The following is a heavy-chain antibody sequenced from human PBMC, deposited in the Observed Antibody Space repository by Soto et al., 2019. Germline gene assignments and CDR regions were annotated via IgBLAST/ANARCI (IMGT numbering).Heavy chain of an antibody. V-gene: IGHV4-30-2*01. D-gene: IGHD4-17*01. J-gene: IGHJ4*02. CDR3: ARGLTTVTTLDY. CDR1: GGSLSSGGSS. Sequence: QLQLQESGSGLVKPSQTLSLTCAVSGGSLSSGGSSWSWIRQPPGKVLEWIGYIYHSESTYYNPSLKGRGTISVDRAKKPFSLKLSSVTAADTAVYYCARGLTTVTTLDYWGQGTLVTVSS. CDR2: IYHSEST.